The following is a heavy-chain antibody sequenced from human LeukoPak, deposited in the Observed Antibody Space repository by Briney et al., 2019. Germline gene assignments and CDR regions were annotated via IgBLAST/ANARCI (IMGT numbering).Heavy chain of an antibody. V-gene: IGHV3-72*01. CDR2: IKNKRGSYTA. CDR3: GRDTATALDY. D-gene: IGHD2-21*02. J-gene: IGHJ4*02. CDR1: GFTINDHY. Sequence: PSGSLRLSCAASGFTINDHYRDWIRQAPGKGLEWVGHIKNKRGSYTADYAASVKGRFTISRDDSQNSLYLQMNSLKTEDTAVYYCGRDTATALDYWGQGTLVTVSS.